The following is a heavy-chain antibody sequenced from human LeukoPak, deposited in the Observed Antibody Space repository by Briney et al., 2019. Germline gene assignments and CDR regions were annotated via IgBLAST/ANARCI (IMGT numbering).Heavy chain of an antibody. J-gene: IGHJ4*02. CDR3: ARDRLFLGYCSSTSCHIDY. D-gene: IGHD2-2*02. V-gene: IGHV1-18*01. CDR1: GYTFTSYG. Sequence: ASVKVSCKASGYTFTSYGISWVRQAPGQGLEWMGWISVYNGNTNYAQKLQGRVTMTTDTSTSTAYMELRSLRSDDTAVYYCARDRLFLGYCSSTSCHIDYWGQGTLVTVSS. CDR2: ISVYNGNT.